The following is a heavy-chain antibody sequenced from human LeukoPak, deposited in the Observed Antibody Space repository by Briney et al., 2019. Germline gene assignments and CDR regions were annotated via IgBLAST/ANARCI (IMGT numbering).Heavy chain of an antibody. J-gene: IGHJ6*02. CDR1: GDSVSSNSVA. CDR3: ARGDDYSPYGMDV. Sequence: SQTLSLTCAISGDSVSSNSVAWNWIRQSPSRGLEWLGRTRYRSKWYIDYAESVKSRIIINPDTSKNQFSLQLSSVTPEDTAVYYCARGDDYSPYGMDVWGQGTTVTVSS. CDR2: TRYRSKWYI. V-gene: IGHV6-1*01. D-gene: IGHD4-11*01.